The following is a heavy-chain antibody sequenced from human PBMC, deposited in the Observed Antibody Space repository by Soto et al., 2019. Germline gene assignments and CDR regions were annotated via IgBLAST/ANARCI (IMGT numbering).Heavy chain of an antibody. J-gene: IGHJ4*02. CDR3: ARDDCTNGVCVFDY. CDR1: GGSSSSGDDY. CDR2: IYYTGNT. D-gene: IGHD2-8*01. V-gene: IGHV4-30-4*01. Sequence: SETLSLTCTVSGGSSSSGDDYWSWIRQPPGKGLEWIGYIYYTGNTNYNPSLKSRVTISVDTSKNQFSLKLSSVTAADTAVYYCARDDCTNGVCVFDYWGQGTLVTVSS.